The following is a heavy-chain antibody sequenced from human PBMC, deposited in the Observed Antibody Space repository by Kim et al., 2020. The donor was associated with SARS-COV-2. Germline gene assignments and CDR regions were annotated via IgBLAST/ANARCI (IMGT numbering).Heavy chain of an antibody. J-gene: IGHJ4*02. CDR3: ARCYVVPAAYDY. D-gene: IGHD2-2*01. V-gene: IGHV1-18*01. Sequence: NYAQKLQGRVTMTTDTYTRTAYMELRSLRSDDTAVYYCARCYVVPAAYDYWGQGTLVTVSS.